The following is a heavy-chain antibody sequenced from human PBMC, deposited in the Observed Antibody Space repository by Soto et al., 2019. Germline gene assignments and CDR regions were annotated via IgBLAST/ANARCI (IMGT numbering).Heavy chain of an antibody. CDR3: TRDFYPLPYYFDY. CDR1: GYTFINHG. CDR2: ISGHDGKT. Sequence: QVQLVQSGAEVKKPGASVKVSCKASGYTFINHGISWVRQAPGQGLEWVGWISGHDGKTKYARSLQGRVSMTPDTSTSPAYMELMSLTSDDTTVYYCTRDFYPLPYYFDYCGQVTQVTLSS. V-gene: IGHV1-18*04. J-gene: IGHJ4*02.